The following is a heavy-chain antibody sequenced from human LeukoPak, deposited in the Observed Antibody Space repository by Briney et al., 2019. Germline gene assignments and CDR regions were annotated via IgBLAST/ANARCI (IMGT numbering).Heavy chain of an antibody. CDR1: GFTFSSYD. CDR2: ISYDGTNK. Sequence: GRSLRLSCAASGFTFSSYDMHWVRQAPGKGLEWVAVISYDGTNKYYADSVKGRFTISRDNSKNTLYLQMNRLRAEDTAVYYCAKAGEDRGSFAYWGQGTLVTVSS. J-gene: IGHJ4*02. D-gene: IGHD3-10*01. CDR3: AKAGEDRGSFAY. V-gene: IGHV3-30*18.